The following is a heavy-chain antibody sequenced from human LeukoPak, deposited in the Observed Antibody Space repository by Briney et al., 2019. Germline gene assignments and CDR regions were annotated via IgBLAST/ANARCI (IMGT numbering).Heavy chain of an antibody. CDR2: ISTYNGNT. D-gene: IGHD3-22*01. Sequence: ASVKVSCKASGYTFTTYGISWVRQAPGQGLEWMGWISTYNGNTKYAQKLQGRVTMTTDTSTSTAYMELRSLRSDDAAVYYCARDLVIYYDSSDYYKRGCGYWGQGTLVTVSS. V-gene: IGHV1-18*01. J-gene: IGHJ4*02. CDR1: GYTFTTYG. CDR3: ARDLVIYYDSSDYYKRGCGY.